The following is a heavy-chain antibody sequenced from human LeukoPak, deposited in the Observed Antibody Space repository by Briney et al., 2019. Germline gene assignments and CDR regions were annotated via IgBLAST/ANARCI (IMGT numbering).Heavy chain of an antibody. V-gene: IGHV3-48*03. Sequence: GGSLRLSCAASGFTFSSYEMNWVRQAPGKGLEWVSYISSSGSTIYYADSVKGRFTISRDNAKNSLYLQMNSLRAEDMAVYYCARGVRQWLLTYYFDYWGQGTLVTVSS. CDR2: ISSSGSTI. CDR1: GFTFSSYE. J-gene: IGHJ4*02. CDR3: ARGVRQWLLTYYFDY. D-gene: IGHD6-19*01.